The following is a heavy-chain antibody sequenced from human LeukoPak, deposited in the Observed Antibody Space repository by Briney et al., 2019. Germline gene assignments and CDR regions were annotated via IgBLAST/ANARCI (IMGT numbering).Heavy chain of an antibody. CDR3: ARDFELSH. CDR2: IWYDGSSK. D-gene: IGHD3-16*02. V-gene: IGHV3-33*01. J-gene: IGHJ4*02. CDR1: GFTFSSYG. Sequence: GGSLRLSCAASGFTFSSYGMHWVRQAPGKGLEWVALIWYDGSSKRYADSVRGRSTISRDNSKNTLYLQMNSLRAEDTAVYYCARDFELSHWGQGTLVTVSS.